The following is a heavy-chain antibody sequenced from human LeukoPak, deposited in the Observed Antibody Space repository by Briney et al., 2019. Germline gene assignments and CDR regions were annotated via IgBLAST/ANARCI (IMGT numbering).Heavy chain of an antibody. J-gene: IGHJ4*02. Sequence: SQTLPLTCTVSGGSISSGRYYWRWIRQPAGKGLEWIGRIYTSGSTNYNPSLKSRVIISVDTSKNQFSLKLSSVTAADTAVYYCAREGRNGYSFDYWGQGTLVTVSS. CDR1: GGSISSGRYY. CDR2: IYTSGST. CDR3: AREGRNGYSFDY. D-gene: IGHD5-24*01. V-gene: IGHV4-61*02.